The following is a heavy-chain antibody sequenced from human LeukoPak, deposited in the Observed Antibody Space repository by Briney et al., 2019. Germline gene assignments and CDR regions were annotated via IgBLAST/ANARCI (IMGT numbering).Heavy chain of an antibody. CDR3: AKRQIYYGDYSNWFDP. Sequence: AGGSLRLSCAASGFTFSSYGIHWVRQAPGKGLEWVAFIRYDGSNKYYADSVKGRFTISRDNSKNTLYLQMNSLRAEDTAVYYCAKRQIYYGDYSNWFDPWGQGTLVTVSS. V-gene: IGHV3-30*02. CDR1: GFTFSSYG. D-gene: IGHD4-17*01. CDR2: IRYDGSNK. J-gene: IGHJ5*02.